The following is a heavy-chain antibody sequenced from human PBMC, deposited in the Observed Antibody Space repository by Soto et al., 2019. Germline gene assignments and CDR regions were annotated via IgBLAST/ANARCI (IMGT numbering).Heavy chain of an antibody. Sequence: GGSLRLSCAASGFTFSTYAMTWVRQAPGKGLEWVASISYDGSTKYYADSVRGRFTISRDNSKNTLYLQMNSLRAEDTAVYYCAKDPGYSSGWPFDYWGQGTLVTVSS. CDR1: GFTFSTYA. J-gene: IGHJ4*02. V-gene: IGHV3-30*18. D-gene: IGHD6-19*01. CDR2: ISYDGSTK. CDR3: AKDPGYSSGWPFDY.